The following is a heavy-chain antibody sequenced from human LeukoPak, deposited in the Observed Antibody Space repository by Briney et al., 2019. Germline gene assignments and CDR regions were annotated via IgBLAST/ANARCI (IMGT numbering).Heavy chain of an antibody. J-gene: IGHJ4*02. CDR3: ARWEQWLAAVGIIDY. CDR1: GYTFTRYA. D-gene: IGHD6-19*01. CDR2: INTNTGNH. V-gene: IGHV7-4-1*02. Sequence: SEKVSCQPSGYTFTRYAIHWVRQPPAQGLEWMGWINTNTGNHTYAQVFPERFVFSLDTSVSTAYLQISSLMAEDTGVYYCARWEQWLAAVGIIDYWGKGTLVTVSS.